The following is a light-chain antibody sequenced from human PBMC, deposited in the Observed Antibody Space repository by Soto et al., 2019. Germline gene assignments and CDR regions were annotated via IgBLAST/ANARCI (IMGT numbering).Light chain of an antibody. CDR2: WAS. CDR3: QQYYSTPRT. V-gene: IGKV4-1*01. J-gene: IGKJ1*01. CDR1: QTVLDSFNNKDY. Sequence: DIVMTQSPDSLAVSLGERATINCKSSQTVLDSFNNKDYLTWYQQKPGQPPKLLIYWASTREFVVPARFSGSGAWTDFTLTISTLQAKDVAVYYCQQYYSTPRTFGHGTKVEIK.